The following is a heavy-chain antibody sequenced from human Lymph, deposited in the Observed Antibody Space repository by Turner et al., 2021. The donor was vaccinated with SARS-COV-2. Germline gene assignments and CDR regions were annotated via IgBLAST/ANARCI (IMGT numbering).Heavy chain of an antibody. CDR1: GGTFSSSA. V-gene: IGHV1-69*01. J-gene: IGHJ4*02. D-gene: IGHD2-15*01. Sequence: QVQLVQSGVEVKKPGSSVKVSCKASGGTFSSSAISWVRQAPGQGLEWMGGIIPIFGTANYAQRFQGRVTITADESTSTAYMELRSLRSEDTAVYYCARGAAYCSGGSCYRKGFDYWGQGTPVTVSS. CDR3: ARGAAYCSGGSCYRKGFDY. CDR2: IIPIFGTA.